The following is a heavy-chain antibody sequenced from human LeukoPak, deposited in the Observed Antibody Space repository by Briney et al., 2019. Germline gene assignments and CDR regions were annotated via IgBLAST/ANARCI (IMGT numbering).Heavy chain of an antibody. CDR2: ISYDGSNK. J-gene: IGHJ4*02. CDR1: GFTFSSYA. CDR3: ARDFIRGYSYGYDY. V-gene: IGHV3-30*04. Sequence: QPRRSLRLSCAASGFTFSSYAMHWVRQAPGKGLEWVAVISYDGSNKYYADSVKGRFTISRDNSKNTLYLQMNSLRAEDTAVYYCARDFIRGYSYGYDYWGQGTLVTVSS. D-gene: IGHD5-18*01.